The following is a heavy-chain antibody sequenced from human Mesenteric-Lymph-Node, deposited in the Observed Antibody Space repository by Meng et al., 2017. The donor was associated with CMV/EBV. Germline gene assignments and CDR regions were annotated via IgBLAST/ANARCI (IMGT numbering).Heavy chain of an antibody. CDR1: GGSVNSNNYY. D-gene: IGHD1-14*01. V-gene: IGHV4-61*01. CDR2: IYYTGST. Sequence: SETLSLTCTVSGGSVNSNNYYWSWIRQPPGRGLEWIGYIYYTGSTNYNPSLKSRVTISVDTSKNQFSLKLTSVIAADTAVYYCAGTSPQTGTVDYWGQGTLVTVSS. CDR3: AGTSPQTGTVDY. J-gene: IGHJ4*02.